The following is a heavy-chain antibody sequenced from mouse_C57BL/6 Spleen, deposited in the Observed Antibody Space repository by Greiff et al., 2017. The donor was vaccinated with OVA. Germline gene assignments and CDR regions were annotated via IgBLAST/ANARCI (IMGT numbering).Heavy chain of an antibody. CDR1: GYTFTDYY. D-gene: IGHD1-1*01. J-gene: IGHJ3*01. Sequence: EVKLQQSGPELVKPGASVKISCKASGYTFTDYYMNWVKQSHGKSLEWIGDINPNNGGTSYNQKFKGKATLTVDKSSSTAYMELRSLTSEDSAVYYCARLYYYGSSWFAYWGQGTLVTVSA. CDR3: ARLYYYGSSWFAY. CDR2: INPNNGGT. V-gene: IGHV1-26*01.